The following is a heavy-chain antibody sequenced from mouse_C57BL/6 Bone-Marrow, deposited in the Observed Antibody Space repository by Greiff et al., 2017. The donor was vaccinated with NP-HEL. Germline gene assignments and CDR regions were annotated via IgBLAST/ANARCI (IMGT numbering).Heavy chain of an antibody. V-gene: IGHV1-26*01. Sequence: EVQLQQSGPELVKPGASVKISCKASGYTFTDYYMNWVKQSHGKSLEWIGDINPNNGGTSYNQKFKGKATLTVDKSSSTADMELRSLTSEDSAVYYCATYYSNYGVWGTGTTVTVSS. CDR3: ATYYSNYGV. J-gene: IGHJ1*03. CDR2: INPNNGGT. D-gene: IGHD2-5*01. CDR1: GYTFTDYY.